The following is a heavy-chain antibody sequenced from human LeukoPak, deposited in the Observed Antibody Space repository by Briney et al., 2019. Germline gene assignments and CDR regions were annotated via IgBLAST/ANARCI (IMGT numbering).Heavy chain of an antibody. CDR1: GYTLTELS. Sequence: ASVKVSCTVSGYTLTELSMHWVRQAPGKGLEWMGGFDAEDGETIYAQKFQGRVTMTEDTSTDTAYMELSSLRSEDTAVYYCATAYDSSGYIDYWGQGTLVTVPS. D-gene: IGHD3-22*01. CDR3: ATAYDSSGYIDY. CDR2: FDAEDGET. J-gene: IGHJ4*02. V-gene: IGHV1-24*01.